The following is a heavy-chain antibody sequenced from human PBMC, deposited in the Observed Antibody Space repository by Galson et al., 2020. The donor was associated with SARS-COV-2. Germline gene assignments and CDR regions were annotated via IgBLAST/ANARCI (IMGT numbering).Heavy chain of an antibody. CDR2: LSDSGGRT. D-gene: IGHD3-22*01. CDR1: GFTFTTYA. V-gene: IGHV3-23*01. CDR3: AKYYYGSRGYSRYAFGI. J-gene: IGHJ3*02. Sequence: GESLKISCAASGFTFTTYAMSWVRQAPGKGLEWVSTLSDSGGRTYNADSVKGRFTISRDNSKNTLYLQMNSLRAEDTAVYYCAKYYYGSRGYSRYAFGIWGQGTMVPVSS.